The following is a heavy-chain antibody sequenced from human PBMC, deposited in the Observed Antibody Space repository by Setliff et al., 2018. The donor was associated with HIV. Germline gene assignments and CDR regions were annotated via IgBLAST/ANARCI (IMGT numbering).Heavy chain of an antibody. Sequence: SETLSLTCTVSGGSISSYYWSWIRQPPGKGLEWIGYIYTSGSTNYNPSLKSRVTISVDTSKNQFSLKLGSVTAADTAVYYCVGEGGYSSGWYRTYYFDYWGQGTLVTVSS. V-gene: IGHV4-4*09. CDR2: IYTSGST. CDR3: VGEGGYSSGWYRTYYFDY. D-gene: IGHD6-19*01. J-gene: IGHJ4*02. CDR1: GGSISSYY.